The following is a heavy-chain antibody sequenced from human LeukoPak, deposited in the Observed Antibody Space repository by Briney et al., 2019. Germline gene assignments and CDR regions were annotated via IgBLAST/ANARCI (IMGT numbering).Heavy chain of an antibody. CDR1: GYTFTSYD. CDR2: MNPNSGNT. CDR3: ARGVRKGYDILTGYYWYYYMDV. J-gene: IGHJ6*03. Sequence: ASLKLSCKASGYTFTSYDINWVRQATGQGLEWMGWMNPNSGNTGYAQKSQGRVTMTTNTSISTAYMELSSLRSEDTAAYYCARGVRKGYDILTGYYWYYYMDVWGKGTTVTVSS. D-gene: IGHD3-9*01. V-gene: IGHV1-8*01.